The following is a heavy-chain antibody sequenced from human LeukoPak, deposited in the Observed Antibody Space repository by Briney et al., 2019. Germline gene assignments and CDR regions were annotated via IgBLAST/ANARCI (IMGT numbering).Heavy chain of an antibody. D-gene: IGHD3-10*01. Sequence: NPGGSLRLSCAASGFTFSSYSMNWVRQAPGKGLEWVSSISSSSSYIYYADSVKGRFTISRDNAKNSLYLQMNSLRAEGTAVYYCARVSVLLWFGELIPHYFDYWGQGTLVTVSS. CDR1: GFTFSSYS. J-gene: IGHJ4*02. CDR3: ARVSVLLWFGELIPHYFDY. CDR2: ISSSSSYI. V-gene: IGHV3-21*01.